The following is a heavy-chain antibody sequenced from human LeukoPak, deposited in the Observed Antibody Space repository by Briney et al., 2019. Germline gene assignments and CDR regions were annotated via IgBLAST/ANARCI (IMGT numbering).Heavy chain of an antibody. J-gene: IGHJ6*02. V-gene: IGHV3-33*01. CDR3: ARDMTTVTKDYYYGMDV. Sequence: GGSLRLSCAASGFTFSSYGMHWVRQAPGKGLEWVAVIWYDGSIKYYADSVKGRFTISRDNSKNTLYLQMNSLRAEDTAVYYCARDMTTVTKDYYYGMDVWGQGTTVTVSS. D-gene: IGHD4-17*01. CDR1: GFTFSSYG. CDR2: IWYDGSIK.